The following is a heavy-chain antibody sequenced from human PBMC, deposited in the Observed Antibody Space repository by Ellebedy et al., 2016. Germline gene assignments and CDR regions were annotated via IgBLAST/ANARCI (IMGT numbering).Heavy chain of an antibody. CDR1: GFIISSYA. D-gene: IGHD4/OR15-4a*01. CDR2: ISGSDGST. V-gene: IGHV3-23*01. CDR3: ASMSPANDY. Sequence: GGSLRLSXAASGFIISSYAMSWVRQAPGKGLEWVSGISGSDGSTYYADSVKGRFTISRDNSKNTLYLQMNSLRAEDTSVYYCASMSPANDYWGQGTLVTVSS. J-gene: IGHJ4*02.